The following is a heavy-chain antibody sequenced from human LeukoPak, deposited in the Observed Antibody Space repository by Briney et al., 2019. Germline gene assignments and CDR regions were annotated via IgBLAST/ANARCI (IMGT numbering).Heavy chain of an antibody. CDR1: GFTFSAFW. D-gene: IGHD5-12*01. Sequence: GGSLRLSCAASGFTFSAFWMTWVRQAPGKGLEWVANIHQDGNEKYYVDSVKGRFSISRDNAKNSLSLQMNRLRAEDAAVYYCAREAQWLPFDYWGQGTLVTVSS. CDR3: AREAQWLPFDY. V-gene: IGHV3-7*01. J-gene: IGHJ4*02. CDR2: IHQDGNEK.